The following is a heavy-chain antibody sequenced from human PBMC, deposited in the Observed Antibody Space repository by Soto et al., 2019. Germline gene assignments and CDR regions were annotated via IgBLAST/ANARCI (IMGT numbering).Heavy chain of an antibody. CDR3: AKDVSMMGVAHLEN. CDR1: GFTFSSYA. V-gene: IGHV3-23*01. J-gene: IGHJ4*01. CDR2: ISGSGGST. D-gene: IGHD3-22*01. Sequence: GGSLRLSCAASGFTFSSYAMSWVRQAPGKGLEWVSAISGSGGSTYYADSVKGRFTISRDNSKNTLYLQMNSLRAEDTTVYYFAKDVSMMGVAHLENWGQGSLV.